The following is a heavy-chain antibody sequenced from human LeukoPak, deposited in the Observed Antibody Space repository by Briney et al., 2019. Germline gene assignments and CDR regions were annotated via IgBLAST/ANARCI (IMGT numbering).Heavy chain of an antibody. CDR3: ARDMLFGESVYNWFDP. J-gene: IGHJ5*02. CDR2: IHSRGTT. Sequence: PSETLSLTCSVSGVSITSYYWNWIRQSPGKGLEWLGNIHSRGTTNYNPSLKSRVTLSLDTSKSQFALKVTSVTAADTAVYYCARDMLFGESVYNWFDPWGQGTLVTVSS. CDR1: GVSITSYY. D-gene: IGHD3/OR15-3a*01. V-gene: IGHV4-59*13.